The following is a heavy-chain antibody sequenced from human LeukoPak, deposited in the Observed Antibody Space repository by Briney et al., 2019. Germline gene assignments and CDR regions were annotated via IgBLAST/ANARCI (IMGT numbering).Heavy chain of an antibody. Sequence: PGRSLRLSCAASGFTFSSYAMHWVRQAPGKGLERVAVISYDGSNKYYADSVKGRFTISRDNSKNTLYLQMNSLGAEDTAVYYCARRHDFWSGYYSYYYMDVWGKGTTVTVSS. CDR2: ISYDGSNK. J-gene: IGHJ6*03. CDR3: ARRHDFWSGYYSYYYMDV. D-gene: IGHD3-3*01. V-gene: IGHV3-30*04. CDR1: GFTFSSYA.